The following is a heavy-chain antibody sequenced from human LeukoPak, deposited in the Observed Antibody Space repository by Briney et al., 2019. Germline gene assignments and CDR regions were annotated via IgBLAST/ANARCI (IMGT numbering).Heavy chain of an antibody. V-gene: IGHV1-69*06. CDR2: IIPIFGTA. CDR3: ASLMTDLDY. CDR1: GGTFSSYA. J-gene: IGHJ4*02. Sequence: SVKVFCKASGGTFSSYAISWVRQAPGQGLEWMGGIIPIFGTANYAQKFQGRVTITADKSTSTAYMELSSLRSEDMAVYYCASLMTDLDYWGQGTLVTVSS.